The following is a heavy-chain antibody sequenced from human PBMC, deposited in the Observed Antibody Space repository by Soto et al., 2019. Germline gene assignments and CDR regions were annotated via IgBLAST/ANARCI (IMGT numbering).Heavy chain of an antibody. J-gene: IGHJ4*02. V-gene: IGHV3-30*18. CDR3: AKDPAPLNYYDSSGYPNLPVH. D-gene: IGHD3-22*01. CDR2: ISYDGSNK. Sequence: GGSLRLSCAASGFTFSSYGMHWVRQAPGKGLEWVAVISYDGSNKYYADSVKGRFTISRDNSKNTLYLQMNSLRAEDTAVYYCAKDPAPLNYYDSSGYPNLPVHWGQGTLVTVSS. CDR1: GFTFSSYG.